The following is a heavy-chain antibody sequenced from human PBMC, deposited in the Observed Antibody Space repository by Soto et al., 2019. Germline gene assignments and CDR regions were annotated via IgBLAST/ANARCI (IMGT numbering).Heavy chain of an antibody. J-gene: IGHJ5*02. V-gene: IGHV1-69*12. CDR2: IIPIFGTA. CDR1: GGTFSNYA. CDR3: AVGSVDIVPTGMKPFDP. D-gene: IGHD5-12*01. Sequence: QVQLVQSGAEVKKPGSSVKVSCKASGGTFSNYAISWGRQAPGQGLEWMGGIIPIFGTANYAQKFQGRVTITADESTSTAYMELSSLRSEDTAIYYCAVGSVDIVPTGMKPFDPWGQGTLVTVSS.